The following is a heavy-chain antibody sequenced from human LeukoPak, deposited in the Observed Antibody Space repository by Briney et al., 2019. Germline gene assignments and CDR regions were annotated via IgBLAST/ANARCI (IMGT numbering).Heavy chain of an antibody. CDR3: ARSAFGDYSFDY. D-gene: IGHD3-16*01. CDR1: GGSISSSSYY. V-gene: IGHV4-61*05. CDR2: IFHSGST. Sequence: ASETLSLTCTVSGGSISSSSYYWGWIRQPPGKGLEWIGYIFHSGSTNSNPSLKSRVTISVDTSKNQFSLKLSSVTAADTAVYYCARSAFGDYSFDYWGQGTLVTVSS. J-gene: IGHJ4*02.